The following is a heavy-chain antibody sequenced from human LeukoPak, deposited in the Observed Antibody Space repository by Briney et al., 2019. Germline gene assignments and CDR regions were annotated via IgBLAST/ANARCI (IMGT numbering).Heavy chain of an antibody. D-gene: IGHD6-13*01. CDR3: AKAAAGPIYYFDY. V-gene: IGHV3-74*01. CDR2: INSDGSST. CDR1: GFTFSSYW. Sequence: GGSLRLSCAASGFTFSSYWMHWVRQAPGKGLVWVSRINSDGSSTSYADSVKGRFTISRDNAKNTLYLQMNSLRAEDTAVYYCAKAAAGPIYYFDYWGQGTLVTVSS. J-gene: IGHJ4*02.